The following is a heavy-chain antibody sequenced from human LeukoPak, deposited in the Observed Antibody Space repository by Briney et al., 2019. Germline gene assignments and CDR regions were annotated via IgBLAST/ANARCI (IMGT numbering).Heavy chain of an antibody. D-gene: IGHD5-24*01. V-gene: IGHV4-34*01. J-gene: IGHJ4*02. Sequence: PSETLSLTCAVYGGSFSGYYRSWIRQPPGKGLEWIGEINHSGSTNYNPSLKSRVTISVDTSKNQFSLKLSSVTAADTAVYYCAGREGFIGYWGQGTLVTVSS. CDR1: GGSFSGYY. CDR3: AGREGFIGY. CDR2: INHSGST.